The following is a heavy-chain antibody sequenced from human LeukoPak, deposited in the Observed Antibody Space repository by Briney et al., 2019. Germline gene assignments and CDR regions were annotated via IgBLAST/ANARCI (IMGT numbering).Heavy chain of an antibody. CDR3: ARLDDSSGYPFDY. CDR1: GFTFSSFG. D-gene: IGHD3-22*01. CDR2: ISSSSSII. J-gene: IGHJ4*02. Sequence: QAGGSLRLSCAASGFTFSSFGMNWVRQAPGKGLEWVSYISSSSSIIYYADSVKGRFTISRDNAKNSLYLQMNSLRAEDTAVYYCARLDDSSGYPFDYWGQGTLVTVSS. V-gene: IGHV3-48*01.